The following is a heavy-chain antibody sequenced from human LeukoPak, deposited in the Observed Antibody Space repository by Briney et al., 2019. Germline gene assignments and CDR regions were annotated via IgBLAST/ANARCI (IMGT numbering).Heavy chain of an antibody. CDR3: ARLIRGYSYGYGLYYFDY. CDR1: GGSFSGYY. V-gene: IGHV4-59*08. J-gene: IGHJ4*02. CDR2: IYYSGST. D-gene: IGHD5-18*01. Sequence: SETLSLTCAVYGGSFSGYYWSWIRQPPGKGLEWIGYIYYSGSTYYNPSLKSRVTISVDTSKNQFSLKLSSVTAADTAVYYCARLIRGYSYGYGLYYFDYWGQGTLVTVSS.